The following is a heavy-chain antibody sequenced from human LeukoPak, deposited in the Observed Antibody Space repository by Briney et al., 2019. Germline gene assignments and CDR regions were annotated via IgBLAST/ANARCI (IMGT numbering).Heavy chain of an antibody. CDR3: ARISPVWYYYDSSGRMGAFDI. CDR1: GYTFTSYG. Sequence: EASVKVSCKASGYTFTSYGISWVRQAPGQGLEWMGWISAYNGNTNYAQKLQGRVTMTTDTSTSTAYMELRSLRSDDTAVYYCARISPVWYYYDSSGRMGAFDIWGQGTMVTVSS. J-gene: IGHJ3*02. D-gene: IGHD3-22*01. V-gene: IGHV1-18*01. CDR2: ISAYNGNT.